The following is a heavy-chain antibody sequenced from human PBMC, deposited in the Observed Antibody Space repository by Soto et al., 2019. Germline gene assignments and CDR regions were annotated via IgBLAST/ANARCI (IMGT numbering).Heavy chain of an antibody. CDR3: ATDPPPAVAGTGGPHYGMDV. D-gene: IGHD6-19*01. V-gene: IGHV1-24*01. Sequence: ASVKVSCKVSGYTLTELSMHWVRQAPGKGLEWMGGFDPEDGETIYAQKFQGRVTMTEDTSTDTAYMELSSLRSEDTAVYYCATDPPPAVAGTGGPHYGMDVWGQGTTVTVSS. CDR2: FDPEDGET. J-gene: IGHJ6*02. CDR1: GYTLTELS.